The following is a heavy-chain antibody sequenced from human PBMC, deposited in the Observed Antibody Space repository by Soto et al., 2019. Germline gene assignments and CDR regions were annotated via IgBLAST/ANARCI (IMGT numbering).Heavy chain of an antibody. Sequence: QVQLVQSGAEEKKPGASVKVSCKASGYTFTSYAMHWVRQAPGQRLEWMGWINAGNGNTKYSQKFQGRVTITRDTSASTAHMALRSLRCAGTAVYYCARSIVVVTAVDYWGQGTLVTVSS. CDR1: GYTFTSYA. CDR3: ARSIVVVTAVDY. V-gene: IGHV1-3*05. D-gene: IGHD2-21*02. J-gene: IGHJ4*02. CDR2: INAGNGNT.